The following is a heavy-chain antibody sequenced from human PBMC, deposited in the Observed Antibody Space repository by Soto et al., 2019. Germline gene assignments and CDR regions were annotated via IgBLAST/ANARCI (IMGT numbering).Heavy chain of an antibody. CDR3: ARDHQVERFLEWLFENNWFDP. CDR2: ISAYNGNT. CDR1: GYTFTSCG. J-gene: IGHJ5*02. D-gene: IGHD3-3*01. V-gene: IGHV1-18*04. Sequence: GASVKVSCKASGYTFTSCGISWVRQAPGQGLEWMGWISAYNGNTNYAQKLQGRVTMTTDTSTSTAYMELRSLRSDDTAVYYCARDHQVERFLEWLFENNWFDPWGQGTLVTVSS.